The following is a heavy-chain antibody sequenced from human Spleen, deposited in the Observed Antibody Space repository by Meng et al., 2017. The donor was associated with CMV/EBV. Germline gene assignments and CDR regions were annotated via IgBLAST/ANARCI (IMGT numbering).Heavy chain of an antibody. V-gene: IGHV3-15*01. CDR2: IKSKPDGETR. CDR3: TPSPWELLDY. J-gene: IGHJ4*02. Sequence: CATSGFIFSNTWMNWVRQAPGKGLEWVGRIKSKPDGETRDYAAPVKGRFTMSRDDSKSMLYLQMNSLKTEDTAVYYCTPSPWELLDYWGQGTLVTVS. CDR1: GFIFSNTW. D-gene: IGHD1-26*01.